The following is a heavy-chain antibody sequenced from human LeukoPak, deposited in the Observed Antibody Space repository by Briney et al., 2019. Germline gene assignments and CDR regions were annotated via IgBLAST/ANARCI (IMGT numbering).Heavy chain of an antibody. V-gene: IGHV4-34*01. CDR3: ARGRAGYCSSTSCYAGRVDY. CDR2: INHSGST. CDR1: GVSFSGYY. J-gene: IGHJ4*02. Sequence: SETLSLTCAVYGVSFSGYYWSWIRQPPGKRLEWIGEINHSGSTNYNPSLKSRVTISVDTSKNQFSLKLSSVTAADTAVYYCARGRAGYCSSTSCYAGRVDYWGQGTLVTVSS. D-gene: IGHD2-2*01.